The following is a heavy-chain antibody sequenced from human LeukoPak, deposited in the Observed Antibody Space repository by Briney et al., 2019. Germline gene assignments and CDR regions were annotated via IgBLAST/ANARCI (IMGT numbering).Heavy chain of an antibody. CDR2: MFHSGRT. CDR3: ARRPRGVIIKSWFDS. CDR1: GGSISSNNW. D-gene: IGHD3-10*01. V-gene: IGHV4-4*02. J-gene: IGHJ5*01. Sequence: PSETLSLTCAVSGGSISSNNWWTWVRQPPGKGLEWIGEMFHSGRTNYNPSLKSRVTILLHTSKNHFSLNLSSVTAADTAVYYCARRPRGVIIKSWFDSWGQGTLVTVSS.